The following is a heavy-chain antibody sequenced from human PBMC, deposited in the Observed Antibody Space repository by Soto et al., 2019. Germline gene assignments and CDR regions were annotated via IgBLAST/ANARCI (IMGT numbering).Heavy chain of an antibody. Sequence: QVQLQESGPGLVKPSQTLSLTCTVSGGSISSGGYYWSWIRQHPGKGLEWIGYIYYSGSTYYNPSLTSRVTISVDTSKNQFSLKLSSVTAADTAVYYCARDVSDIVVVVAATFHWGAFDIWGQGTMVTVSS. CDR2: IYYSGST. J-gene: IGHJ3*02. D-gene: IGHD2-15*01. CDR3: ARDVSDIVVVVAATFHWGAFDI. CDR1: GGSISSGGYY. V-gene: IGHV4-31*03.